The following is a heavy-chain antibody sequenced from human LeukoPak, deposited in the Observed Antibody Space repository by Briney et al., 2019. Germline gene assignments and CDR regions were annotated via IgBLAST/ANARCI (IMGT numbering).Heavy chain of an antibody. CDR1: GGSISSGSYY. J-gene: IGHJ4*02. CDR3: ARDQATWEPTSQEY. Sequence: SQTLSLTCTVSGGSISSGSYYWSWIRQPAGKGLEWIGRIYTSGSTNYNPSLKSRVTISVDTSKNQFSLKLSSVTAADTAVYYCARDQATWEPTSQEYWGQGTLVTASS. CDR2: IYTSGST. D-gene: IGHD1-26*01. V-gene: IGHV4-61*02.